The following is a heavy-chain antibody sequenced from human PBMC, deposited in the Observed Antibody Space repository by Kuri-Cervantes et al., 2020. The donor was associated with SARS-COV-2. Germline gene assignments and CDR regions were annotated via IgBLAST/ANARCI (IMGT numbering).Heavy chain of an antibody. V-gene: IGHV3-30-3*01. CDR2: ISYDGSNK. CDR3: ARDFGYLNSYGYD. CDR1: GFTFSSYA. J-gene: IGHJ4*02. Sequence: GGSARLSCAASGFTFSSYAMHWVRQAPGKGLEWVAVISYDGSNKYYADSVKGRFTISRDNSKNTLYLQMNSLRAEDTAVYYCARDFGYLNSYGYDWGQGTLVTVSS. D-gene: IGHD5-18*01.